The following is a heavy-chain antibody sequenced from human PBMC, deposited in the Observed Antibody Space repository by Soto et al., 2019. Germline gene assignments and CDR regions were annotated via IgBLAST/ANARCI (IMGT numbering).Heavy chain of an antibody. CDR3: ARYDFWSGYSRLYYYYYGMDA. CDR2: ISAYNGNT. Sequence: GASVKVSCKASGYTFTSYGISWVRQAPGQGLEWMGWISAYNGNTNYAQKLQGRVTMTTDTSTSTAYMELRSLRSDDTAVYYCARYDFWSGYSRLYYYYYGMDAWGQGTTVTVSS. CDR1: GYTFTSYG. V-gene: IGHV1-18*01. J-gene: IGHJ6*02. D-gene: IGHD3-3*01.